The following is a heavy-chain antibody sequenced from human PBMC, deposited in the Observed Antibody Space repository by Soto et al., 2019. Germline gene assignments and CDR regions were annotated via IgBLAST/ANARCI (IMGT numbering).Heavy chain of an antibody. J-gene: IGHJ4*02. CDR3: AGNHMVRGGYYFDY. Sequence: EVQLLESGGGLVQPGGSLRLSCAASGFTFSSYAMSWVRQAPGKGLEWVSAISGSGGSTYYADSVKGRFTISRDNSKNALYLQMNSLRAEDTAVYYCAGNHMVRGGYYFDYWGQGTLVTVSS. CDR1: GFTFSSYA. V-gene: IGHV3-23*01. CDR2: ISGSGGST. D-gene: IGHD3-10*01.